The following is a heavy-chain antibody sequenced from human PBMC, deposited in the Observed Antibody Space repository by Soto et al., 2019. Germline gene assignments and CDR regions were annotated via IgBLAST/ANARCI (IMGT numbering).Heavy chain of an antibody. D-gene: IGHD3-22*01. V-gene: IGHV4-30-4*01. Sequence: QVQLQESGPGLVKPSQTLSLTCTVSGDSVSGGDSYWSWIRQPPGKALEWIGYTSFSGYTSYTPSXXXRVTISVDMSKSQFSLILTSVTAADTAIYYCVRGGNPYHYATSGPGTFDKWGQGTLVSVSS. CDR1: GDSVSGGDSY. CDR3: VRGGNPYHYATSGPGTFDK. J-gene: IGHJ4*02. CDR2: TSFSGYT.